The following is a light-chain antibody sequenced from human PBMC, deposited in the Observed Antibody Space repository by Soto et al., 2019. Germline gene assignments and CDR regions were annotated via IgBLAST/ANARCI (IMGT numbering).Light chain of an antibody. CDR1: QSVSSSY. CDR3: HQYGCSPPT. J-gene: IGKJ1*01. V-gene: IGKV3-20*01. Sequence: EIVLTQSPGTLSLSPGERATLSCRASQSVSSSYLAWYQHKPGQAPRLLIYGASSSATGIPDRFSGSGSGTDFSLTISRLEPEDFALYYCHQYGCSPPTFGQGTKVEIK. CDR2: GAS.